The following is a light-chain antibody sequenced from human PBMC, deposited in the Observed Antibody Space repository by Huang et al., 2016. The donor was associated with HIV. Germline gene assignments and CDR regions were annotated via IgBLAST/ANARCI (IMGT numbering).Light chain of an antibody. CDR2: GAS. CDR1: HSVSSN. J-gene: IGKJ5*01. V-gene: IGKV3-15*01. Sequence: ERVMTQSPATLSVAPGERVTLSCRASHSVSSNLAWYQQKPGQAPRLLIHGASTRATGIPDRFSGSGSGTEFTLAISSLQAEDSGVYFCQQYDNWPLTCGQGTRREIK. CDR3: QQYDNWPLT.